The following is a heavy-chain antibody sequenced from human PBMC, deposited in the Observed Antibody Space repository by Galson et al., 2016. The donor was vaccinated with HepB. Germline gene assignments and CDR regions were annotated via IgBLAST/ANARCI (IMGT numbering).Heavy chain of an antibody. J-gene: IGHJ4*02. CDR2: ISYGGTDK. V-gene: IGHV3-30*18. Sequence: SLRLSCAASGLTFSSYGMHWVRQAPGKGLEWVAVISYGGTDKFYADSVKGRFTISRDNSKNTLYLQMNSLSAEDTAVYYCAKLRGGIAIADGDYWGQGTLVTVSS. CDR3: AKLRGGIAIADGDY. CDR1: GLTFSSYG. D-gene: IGHD6-13*01.